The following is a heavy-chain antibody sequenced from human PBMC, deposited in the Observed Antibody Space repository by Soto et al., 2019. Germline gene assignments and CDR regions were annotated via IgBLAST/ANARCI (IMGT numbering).Heavy chain of an antibody. J-gene: IGHJ3*02. CDR3: ARGVTNSGYDDAFDI. CDR1: GYTFTSYD. V-gene: IGHV1-8*01. Sequence: GASVKVSCKASGYTFTSYDINWVRQATGQGLEWMGWMNPNSGNTGYAQKFQGRVTMTRNASISTAYMELSSLRSEDTAVYYCARGVTNSGYDDAFDIWGQGTMVTVSS. D-gene: IGHD5-12*01. CDR2: MNPNSGNT.